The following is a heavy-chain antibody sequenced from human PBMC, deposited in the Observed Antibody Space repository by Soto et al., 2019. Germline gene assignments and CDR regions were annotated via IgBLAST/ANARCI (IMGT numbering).Heavy chain of an antibody. CDR2: IYWNDDK. D-gene: IGHD1-1*01. CDR3: VNSPDNSPSDY. V-gene: IGHV2-5*01. J-gene: IGHJ4*02. CDR1: GFSLSTFGMV. Sequence: QITLKESGPTLVKPTQTLTLTCTFSGFSLSTFGMVVGWIRQPPGKALQWLALIYWNDDKRYSPSLNSRLTIAKDTSKNLVVLTMPNVDPVDAATYYCVNSPDNSPSDYWGQGTLVTVSS.